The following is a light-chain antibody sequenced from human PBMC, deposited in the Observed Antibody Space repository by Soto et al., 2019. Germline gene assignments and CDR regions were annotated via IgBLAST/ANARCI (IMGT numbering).Light chain of an antibody. V-gene: IGKV3-15*01. Sequence: EIVMTQSPATLSVSPGERATLSCRASQSVDSNLAWYQQKPGQAPRLLLYGAFTRATDIPARFSGSGSGTDFTITITSLQSEDFAVYYCQQRSNWPPTLTFGGGTKVEIK. J-gene: IGKJ4*01. CDR3: QQRSNWPPTLT. CDR1: QSVDSN. CDR2: GAF.